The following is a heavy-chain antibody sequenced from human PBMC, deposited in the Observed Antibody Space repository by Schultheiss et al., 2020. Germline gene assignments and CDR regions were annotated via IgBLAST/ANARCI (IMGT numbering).Heavy chain of an antibody. CDR3: AKGTGDGENDAFDI. J-gene: IGHJ3*02. Sequence: GESLKISCAASGFTFSSYGMHWVRQAPCKGLEWVAVISYDGSNKYYADSVKGRFTISRDNSKNTLYLQMNSLRAEDTAVYYCAKGTGDGENDAFDIWGQGTMVTVSS. V-gene: IGHV3-30*18. CDR2: ISYDGSNK. CDR1: GFTFSSYG. D-gene: IGHD7-27*01.